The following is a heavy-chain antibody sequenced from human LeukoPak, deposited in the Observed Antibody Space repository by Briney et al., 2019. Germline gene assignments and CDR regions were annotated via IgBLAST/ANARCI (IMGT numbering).Heavy chain of an antibody. Sequence: ASVKVSCKASGYTFTSYGITWVRQAPGQGLEWMGWISPYSGNTNYAQKVQGRVTMTTDTSTSTAYMELRSLRSDDTAVYYCVRGGVHCSSISCYSMDVWGQGTTVTVSS. CDR2: ISPYSGNT. V-gene: IGHV1-18*01. CDR1: GYTFTSYG. J-gene: IGHJ6*02. D-gene: IGHD2-2*01. CDR3: VRGGVHCSSISCYSMDV.